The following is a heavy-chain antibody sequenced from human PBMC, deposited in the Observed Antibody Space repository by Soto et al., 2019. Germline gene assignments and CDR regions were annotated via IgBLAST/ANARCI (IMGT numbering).Heavy chain of an antibody. CDR3: ASQYYGRSSSSSFDP. CDR1: GASMDNYY. CDR2: VYYIGRA. V-gene: IGHV4-59*01. J-gene: IGHJ5*02. Sequence: SETLSLTCVVSGASMDNYYWNWIRQPPGKGLEWIGYVYYIGRANYNPSLKGRVTMSLDTSKTQFSLRLTSVTTADTAVYYCASQYYGRSSSSSFDPWGQGTLVTVSS. D-gene: IGHD6-6*01.